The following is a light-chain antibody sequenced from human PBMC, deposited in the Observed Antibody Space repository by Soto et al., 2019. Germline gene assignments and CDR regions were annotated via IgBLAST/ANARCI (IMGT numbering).Light chain of an antibody. V-gene: IGLV1-47*01. CDR3: AAWDDSLSAFYV. Sequence: QSVLTQPPSASGTPEQRVTISCSGSSSNIGSNYVYWYQQLPGTAPKLLIYRNNQRPSGVPDRFSGSKSGTSASLAISGLRSEDEADYYCAAWDDSLSAFYVFGTGTKVTVL. CDR1: SSNIGSNY. CDR2: RNN. J-gene: IGLJ1*01.